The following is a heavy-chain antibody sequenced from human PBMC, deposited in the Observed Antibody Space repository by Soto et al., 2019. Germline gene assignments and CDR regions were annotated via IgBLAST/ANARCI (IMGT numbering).Heavy chain of an antibody. Sequence: EVQLVESGGGLVQPGGSLRLSCAASGFTFSSYWMHWVRQAPGKGLEWVSRIDYDGGTTSYVDSVKGRFTISRDNAKNTLYLQMSSLTAEDTAVYYCARVARGAWGIFDPWGQGTLVTVSP. V-gene: IGHV3-74*01. J-gene: IGHJ5*02. CDR3: ARVARGAWGIFDP. CDR2: IDYDGGTT. D-gene: IGHD3-16*01. CDR1: GFTFSSYW.